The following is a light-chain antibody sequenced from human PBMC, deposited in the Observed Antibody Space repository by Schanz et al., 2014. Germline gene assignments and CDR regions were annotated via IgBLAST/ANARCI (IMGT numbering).Light chain of an antibody. Sequence: QSVLTQPPSASGTPGQRVTISCSGSTPNIGSNTINWYQQLPGTAPKLLIHTNNQRPSGVPDRFSASKSDTSASLAISGLQSEDEADYYCAAWDDDLLFGGGTKLTVL. CDR3: AAWDDDLL. CDR1: TPNIGSNT. CDR2: TNN. J-gene: IGLJ2*01. V-gene: IGLV1-44*01.